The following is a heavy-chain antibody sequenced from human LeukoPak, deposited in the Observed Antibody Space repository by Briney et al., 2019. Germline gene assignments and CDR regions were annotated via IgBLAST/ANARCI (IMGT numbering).Heavy chain of an antibody. CDR3: ARDGAVGSGNEFDH. J-gene: IGHJ4*02. CDR1: GFTFSTYN. Sequence: GGSLRLSCAASGFTFSTYNMNWVRQAPGKGLEWVSSISNSSSEIYYADSMKGRFTISRDNAKNSVSLQMNSLRAEDTAVYYCARDGAVGSGNEFDHWGQGTLVTVSS. CDR2: ISNSSSEI. D-gene: IGHD5-12*01. V-gene: IGHV3-21*01.